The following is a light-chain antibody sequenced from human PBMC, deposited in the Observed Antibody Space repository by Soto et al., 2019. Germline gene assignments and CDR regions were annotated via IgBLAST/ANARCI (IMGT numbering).Light chain of an antibody. CDR2: SAS. J-gene: IGKJ2*01. CDR1: QSVNSSY. V-gene: IGKV3-20*01. CDR3: QQYGIAPPKYA. Sequence: EIVLTQSPGTLSLSPGERATLSCRASQSVNSSYLAWYQQKPGQAPRLLIYSASSRATGIPDRFSGSGSGRDVDLTISRLAPEEFAVYYCQQYGIAPPKYAFGQGTKLEIK.